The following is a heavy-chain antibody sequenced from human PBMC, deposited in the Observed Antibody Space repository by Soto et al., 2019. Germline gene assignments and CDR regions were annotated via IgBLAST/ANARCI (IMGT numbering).Heavy chain of an antibody. J-gene: IGHJ4*02. Sequence: GGSLRLSCTASGFTFRNSGMHWVRQVPGKGLEWLAGISYDGSNKYYPDSDKGRFTISRDNSKSTLYLQMNSLSAGDTALYFCAKDRFYFDSSGYLALWGQGVLVTVSS. CDR3: AKDRFYFDSSGYLAL. D-gene: IGHD3-22*01. CDR2: ISYDGSNK. CDR1: GFTFRNSG. V-gene: IGHV3-30*18.